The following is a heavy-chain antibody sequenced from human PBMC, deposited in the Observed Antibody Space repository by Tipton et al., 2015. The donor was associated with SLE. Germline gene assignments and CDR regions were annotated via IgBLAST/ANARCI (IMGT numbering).Heavy chain of an antibody. CDR3: ARRYIKDGLACASEI. Sequence: TLSLTCTVSGGSISSYYWSWIRQHPGKGLEWIGYIYYSRSTNYNPPLKSRITISVETSKNQFSLKLSSVTAAGTSVYYCARRYIKDGLACASEIWGQRKMGPVSS. V-gene: IGHV4-59*12. D-gene: IGHD1-14*01. CDR2: IYYSRST. J-gene: IGHJ3*02. CDR1: GGSISSYY.